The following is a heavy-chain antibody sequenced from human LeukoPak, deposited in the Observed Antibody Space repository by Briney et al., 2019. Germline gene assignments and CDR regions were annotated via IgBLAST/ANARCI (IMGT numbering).Heavy chain of an antibody. CDR1: GGSISSGGYY. D-gene: IGHD2-15*01. CDR2: INHSGST. Sequence: SETLSLTCTVSGGSISSGGYYWSWIRQPPGKGLEWIGEINHSGSTNYNPSLKSRVTISVDTSKNQSSLKLSSVTAADTAVYYCARRDRDCSGGSCYYDYWGQGTLVTVSS. J-gene: IGHJ4*02. CDR3: ARRDRDCSGGSCYYDY. V-gene: IGHV4-39*07.